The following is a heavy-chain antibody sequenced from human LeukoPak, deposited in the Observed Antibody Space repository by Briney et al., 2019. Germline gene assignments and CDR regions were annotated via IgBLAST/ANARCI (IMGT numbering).Heavy chain of an antibody. J-gene: IGHJ5*02. Sequence: PSETLSPTCAVSGGSISSGGYSWSWIRQPPGKGLEWIGYIYHSGSTYYNPSLKSRVTISVDRSKNQFSLKLSSVTAADTAVYYCARSPEANWFDPWGQGTLVTVSS. CDR3: ARSPEANWFDP. CDR2: IYHSGST. V-gene: IGHV4-30-2*01. CDR1: GGSISSGGYS.